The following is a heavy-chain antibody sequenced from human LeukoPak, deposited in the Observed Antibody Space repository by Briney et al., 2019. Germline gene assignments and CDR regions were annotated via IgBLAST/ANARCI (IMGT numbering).Heavy chain of an antibody. D-gene: IGHD4-23*01. V-gene: IGHV3-23*01. CDR1: GFTFSSYA. CDR2: ISGSGGST. Sequence: GGSLRLSCAASGFTFSSYAMSWVRQAPGKGLEWVSAISGSGGSTYYADSVKGRFTISRDNSKNTLYLQMNSLRAEDTAVYYCAKTGGALGWLHYYYYGMDVWGQGTTVTVSS. J-gene: IGHJ6*02. CDR3: AKTGGALGWLHYYYYGMDV.